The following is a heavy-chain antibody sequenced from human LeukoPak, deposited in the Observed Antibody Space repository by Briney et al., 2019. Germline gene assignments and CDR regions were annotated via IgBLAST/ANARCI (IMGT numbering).Heavy chain of an antibody. J-gene: IGHJ4*02. CDR3: AKVSGWYWERYIDY. CDR2: ISTDGSST. CDR1: GFTFSSYW. V-gene: IGHV3-74*01. D-gene: IGHD6-19*01. Sequence: PGGSLRLSCAASGFTFSSYWMHWVRQAPGKGLVWVSRISTDGSSTNSADSVKGRFTISRDNSKNTLYLQMNSLRAEDTAVYYCAKVSGWYWERYIDYWGQGTLVTVSS.